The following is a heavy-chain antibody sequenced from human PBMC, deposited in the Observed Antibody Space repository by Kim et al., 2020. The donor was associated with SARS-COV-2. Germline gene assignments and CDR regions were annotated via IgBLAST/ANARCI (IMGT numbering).Heavy chain of an antibody. V-gene: IGHV2-70*11. D-gene: IGHD1-7*01. Sequence: SGPTLVNPTQTLTLTCTFSGFSLSTSGMCVNWIRQPPGKALEWLARIDWDDDKYYNTSLKTRLTISKDTSKNQVVLTMTNMDPVDTATYYCARLRGLGTTMSQAYRYYMDVWGKGTTVTVSS. J-gene: IGHJ6*03. CDR1: GFSLSTSGMC. CDR3: ARLRGLGTTMSQAYRYYMDV. CDR2: IDWDDDK.